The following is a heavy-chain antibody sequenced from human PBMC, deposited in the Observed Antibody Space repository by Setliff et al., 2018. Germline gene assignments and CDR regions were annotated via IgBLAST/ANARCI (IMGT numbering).Heavy chain of an antibody. Sequence: HPGGSLRLSCTASGFSFSHYHMNWVRQAPGKGLEWVSYIHSSSSTISYADSVKGRFTISRDNAKNSLYLQMNSLRAEDTAVYYCVRETDFDFWSGSSQWDYWGQGTLVTVSS. CDR3: VRETDFDFWSGSSQWDY. V-gene: IGHV3-48*01. J-gene: IGHJ4*02. CDR2: IHSSSSTI. CDR1: GFSFSHYH. D-gene: IGHD3-3*01.